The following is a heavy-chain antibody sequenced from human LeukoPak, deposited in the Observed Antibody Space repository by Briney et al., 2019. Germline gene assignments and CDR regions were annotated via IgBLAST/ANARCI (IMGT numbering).Heavy chain of an antibody. CDR1: GFTFSDYT. Sequence: PGGSLRLSCAASGFTFSDYTMQWDRQAPGKGLEWVALLPPDASYQYYADSLNGRFTISRDNFKNALYLQMNSLRLEDTAVYYCARGLHDRSWYGAHWGQGTLLSVSS. CDR2: LPPDASYQ. CDR3: ARGLHDRSWYGAH. J-gene: IGHJ4*02. D-gene: IGHD6-13*01. V-gene: IGHV3-30*04.